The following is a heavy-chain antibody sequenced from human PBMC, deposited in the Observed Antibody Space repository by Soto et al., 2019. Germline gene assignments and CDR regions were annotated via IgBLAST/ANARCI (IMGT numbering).Heavy chain of an antibody. V-gene: IGHV1-18*01. CDR1: GYTFTSYG. CDR3: ASSPGDSSSYEFDY. J-gene: IGHJ4*02. Sequence: GASVKVSCKASGYTFTSYGISWVRQAPGQGLEWMGWISAYNGNTNYAQKLQGRVTMTTDTSTSTAYMELRSLRPDDTAVYYCASSPGDSSSYEFDYWGQGTLVTVSS. D-gene: IGHD6-6*01. CDR2: ISAYNGNT.